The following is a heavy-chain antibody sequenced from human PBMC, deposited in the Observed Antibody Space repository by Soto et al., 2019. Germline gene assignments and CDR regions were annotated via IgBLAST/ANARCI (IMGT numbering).Heavy chain of an antibody. Sequence: SETLSLTCAVYCGSFSGYYWSWIRQPPGKGLEWIGEINHSGSTNYNPSLESRVTISIDKSKNQFSLKLSSVTAADTAVYYCASYIWGSNRAFDIWGQGTMVTVSS. V-gene: IGHV4-34*01. D-gene: IGHD3-16*02. J-gene: IGHJ3*02. CDR2: INHSGST. CDR1: CGSFSGYY. CDR3: ASYIWGSNRAFDI.